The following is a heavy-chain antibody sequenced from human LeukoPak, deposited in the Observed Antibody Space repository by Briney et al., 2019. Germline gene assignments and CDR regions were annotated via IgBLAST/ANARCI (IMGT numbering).Heavy chain of an antibody. Sequence: GGSLRLSCVGSGFNVTTNNMYWVRQAPGKGLECVSAFHAGGGPDYTDSVRDRFTISRDNSKNTLYLRISSLRAQATPVYFCGRRFCNSCPLDFWGQRTLVTASS. CDR1: GFNVTTNN. D-gene: IGHD2-21*01. V-gene: IGHV3-66*04. CDR3: GRRFCNSCPLDF. J-gene: IGHJ4*02. CDR2: FHAGGGP.